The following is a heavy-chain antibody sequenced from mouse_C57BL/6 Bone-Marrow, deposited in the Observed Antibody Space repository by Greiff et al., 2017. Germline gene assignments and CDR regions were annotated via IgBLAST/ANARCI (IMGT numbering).Heavy chain of an antibody. CDR3: ARDRYSNYYTAWFAY. CDR2: ISDGGSYT. J-gene: IGHJ3*01. CDR1: GFTFSSYA. D-gene: IGHD2-5*01. Sequence: EVMLVESGGGLVKPGGSLKLSCAASGFTFSSYAMSWVRQTPEKRLEWVATISDGGSYTYYPDNVKGRFTISRDNAKNNLYRQMSHLKSEDTAMYYCARDRYSNYYTAWFAYWGQGTLVTVSA. V-gene: IGHV5-4*01.